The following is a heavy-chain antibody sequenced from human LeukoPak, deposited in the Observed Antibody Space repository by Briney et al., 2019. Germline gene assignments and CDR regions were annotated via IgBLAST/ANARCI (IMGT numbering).Heavy chain of an antibody. CDR1: GFTYTDYS. CDR3: ASLYVGHYCYYYYMDV. CDR2: LGRTGEYK. V-gene: IGHV3-23*01. D-gene: IGHD2-2*02. J-gene: IGHJ6*03. Sequence: GGSLRLSCSASGFTYTDYSMSWVRQVPGKGLEWVSGLGRTGEYKYYADSVKGRFTISRDNSKDMVFLQMNSLRAEDTAVYYCASLYVGHYCYYYYMDVWGKGTTVTVSS.